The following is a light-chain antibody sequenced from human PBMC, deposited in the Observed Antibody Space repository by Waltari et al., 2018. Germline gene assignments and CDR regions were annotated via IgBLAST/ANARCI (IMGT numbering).Light chain of an antibody. J-gene: IGLJ1*01. CDR2: EVS. CDR1: SSDVGGYNY. V-gene: IGLV2-8*01. Sequence: QSALTQAPSATGSPGQSVTISCTGTSSDVGGYNYVPWYQQPPGKAPKLIIYEVSKRPSGVHDRFSGSKSGNTASLTVSGLQAEDEADYYCSSYAGRNIVYVFGSGTKVTVL. CDR3: SSYAGRNIVYV.